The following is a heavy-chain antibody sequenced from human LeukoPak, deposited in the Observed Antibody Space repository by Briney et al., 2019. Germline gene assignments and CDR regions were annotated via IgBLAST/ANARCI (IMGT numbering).Heavy chain of an antibody. D-gene: IGHD5-18*01. CDR3: ARAARGNGTLWNYYYYMDV. CDR1: GGSISSGGYY. V-gene: IGHV4-31*03. J-gene: IGHJ6*03. Sequence: SETLSLTCTVSGGSISSGGYYWSWIRQHPGKGLEWIGYIYYSGSTYHNPSLKSRVTISVDTSKNQFSLKLSSVTAADTAVYYCARAARGNGTLWNYYYYMDVWGKGTTVTASS. CDR2: IYYSGST.